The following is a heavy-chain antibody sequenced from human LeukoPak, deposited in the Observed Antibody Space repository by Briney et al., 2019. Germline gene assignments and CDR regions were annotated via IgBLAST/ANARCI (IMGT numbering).Heavy chain of an antibody. CDR3: ASSHDYGDTDFDY. CDR1: GGSISSYH. CDR2: IYCSGST. Sequence: SETLSLTCTVSGGSISSYHWSWIRQPPGKGLEWIGYIYCSGSTNYNPSLKSRVTISVDTSKNQFSLKLSSVTAADTAVYYCASSHDYGDTDFDYWGQGTLVTVSS. V-gene: IGHV4-59*01. D-gene: IGHD4-17*01. J-gene: IGHJ4*02.